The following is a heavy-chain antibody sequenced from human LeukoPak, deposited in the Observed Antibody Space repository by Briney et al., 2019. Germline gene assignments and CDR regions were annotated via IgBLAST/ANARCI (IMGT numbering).Heavy chain of an antibody. J-gene: IGHJ5*02. V-gene: IGHV3-23*01. CDR3: AKDGVSFNKRWDWFDT. CDR2: IGGAPGET. Sequence: GGSLRLSCAASGFTFNNFAMSWVRQAPGKGLEWVSSIGGAPGETFYADSVKGRFTISRDNSKSMLYLHLNSLRAEDTALYYCAKDGVSFNKRWDWFDTWGQGTLLTVSS. D-gene: IGHD2/OR15-2a*01. CDR1: GFTFNNFA.